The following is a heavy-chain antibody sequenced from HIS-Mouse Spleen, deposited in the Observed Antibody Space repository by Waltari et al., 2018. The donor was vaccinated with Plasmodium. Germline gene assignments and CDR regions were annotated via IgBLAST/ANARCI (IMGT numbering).Heavy chain of an antibody. V-gene: IGHV4-39*07. CDR3: ARDRITRTAYFDY. D-gene: IGHD1-7*01. Sequence: QLQLQESGPGLVKPSETLSLTCTVSGGSISSSSYHWGWIRQPPGKGLEWIGSIYYSGSTHYNPSLKSRVTISVATSKNQFSLKLSSVTAADTAVYYCARDRITRTAYFDYWGQGTLVTVSS. J-gene: IGHJ4*02. CDR1: GGSISSSSYH. CDR2: IYYSGST.